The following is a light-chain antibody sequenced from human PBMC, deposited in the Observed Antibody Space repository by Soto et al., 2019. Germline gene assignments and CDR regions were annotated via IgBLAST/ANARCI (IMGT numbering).Light chain of an antibody. CDR1: QSVSSY. Sequence: ILLTQSPATLSLSPGERATLSCRASQSVSSYLAWYQKKPGQAPRLLLYDASNRATGIPARFSGSGSGTDFTLTISSLEPEDYAVYYCQQRSNWPPITFGQGTRLEIK. J-gene: IGKJ5*01. V-gene: IGKV3-11*01. CDR3: QQRSNWPPIT. CDR2: DAS.